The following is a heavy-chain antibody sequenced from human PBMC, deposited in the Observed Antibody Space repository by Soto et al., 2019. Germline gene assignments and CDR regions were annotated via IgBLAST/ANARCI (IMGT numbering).Heavy chain of an antibody. V-gene: IGHV3-21*01. CDR1: GFSFSSYS. J-gene: IGHJ5*02. CDR3: ARGYTGYCSGGTCYWFGP. D-gene: IGHD2-15*01. CDR2: ISSSASHI. Sequence: EVQLVESGGGLVKPGGSLRLSCAASGFSFSSYSMNWVRQAPGKGLEWVSSISSSASHINYADSVKGRFTISRDNAKKSLYLQMNSLRAEDTAVYYCARGYTGYCSGGTCYWFGPWVQGTLVTVSS.